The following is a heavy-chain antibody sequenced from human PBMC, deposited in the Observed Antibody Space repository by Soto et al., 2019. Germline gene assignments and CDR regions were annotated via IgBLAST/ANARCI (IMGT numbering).Heavy chain of an antibody. Sequence: QVQLVESGGGVVQPGRSLRLSCAASGFTFSSYGMHWVRQAPGKGLEWVAAISYDGSNKYYADSVKGRFTISSDNSKNTLYLQMNSLRAEDPAVYYCAKDVVVGATTGLGDYYYYYGMDVWGQGTTVTVSS. V-gene: IGHV3-30*18. CDR3: AKDVVVGATTGLGDYYYYYGMDV. D-gene: IGHD1-26*01. J-gene: IGHJ6*02. CDR2: ISYDGSNK. CDR1: GFTFSSYG.